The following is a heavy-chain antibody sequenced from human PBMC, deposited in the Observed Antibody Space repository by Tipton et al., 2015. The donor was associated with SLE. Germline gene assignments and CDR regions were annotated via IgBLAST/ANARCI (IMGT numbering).Heavy chain of an antibody. CDR3: ARYGSGPEMDV. V-gene: IGHV4-39*07. CDR2: INHSGRT. Sequence: TLSLTCTVSGGSISSSSYYWGWIRQPPGKGLEWIGEINHSGRTNYNPSLKSRVTISVDTSKNQFSLKLSSVTAADTAVYYCARYGSGPEMDVWGKGTTVTVSS. D-gene: IGHD6-19*01. J-gene: IGHJ6*04. CDR1: GGSISSSSYY.